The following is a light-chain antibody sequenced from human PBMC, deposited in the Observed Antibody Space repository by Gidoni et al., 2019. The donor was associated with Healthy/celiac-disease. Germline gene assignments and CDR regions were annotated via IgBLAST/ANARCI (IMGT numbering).Light chain of an antibody. V-gene: IGLV1-40*01. CDR3: QSYDSSLSGHVV. CDR1: SSNIGAGYD. J-gene: IGLJ2*01. CDR2: GNS. Sequence: QSVLTQPPSVSGAPGKRVTISCTGSSSNIGAGYDVHWYQQRPGTAPKLLIYGNSNRPSRVPDRFSGSTSGTSASLAITGLQAEDEADYYCQSYDSSLSGHVVFGGGTKLTV.